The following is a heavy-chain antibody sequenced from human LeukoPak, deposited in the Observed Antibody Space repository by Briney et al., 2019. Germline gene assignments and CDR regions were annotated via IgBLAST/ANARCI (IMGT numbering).Heavy chain of an antibody. D-gene: IGHD3-10*01. V-gene: IGHV3-30*18. CDR3: AKGLGTGSVLARPLHY. CDR2: ISSDGYRT. J-gene: IGHJ4*02. CDR1: GFPFSTYN. Sequence: GGSLRLSCAASGFPFSTYNMHWVRQAPDKGLQWVAVISSDGYRTDYPDSVRGRFTISRDNFKNTVDLQMISVTAEDTAMYFCAKGLGTGSVLARPLHYWGQGTLVTVSS.